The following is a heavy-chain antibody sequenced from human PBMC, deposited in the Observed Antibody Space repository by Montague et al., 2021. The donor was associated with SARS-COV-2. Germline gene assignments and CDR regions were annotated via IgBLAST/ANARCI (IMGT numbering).Heavy chain of an antibody. CDR1: GFTFSSYA. CDR2: IYSGGSST. V-gene: IGHV3-23*03. J-gene: IGHJ4*02. CDR3: AKSSGSYGDYFDY. Sequence: SLRLSCPASGFTFSSYAMSRVRQAPGKGLEWVSVIYSGGSSTFYADSVKGRFTISRDKSKNTLYLQMNSLRAEDTAVYYCAKSSGSYGDYFDYWGQGTLVTVSS. D-gene: IGHD1-26*01.